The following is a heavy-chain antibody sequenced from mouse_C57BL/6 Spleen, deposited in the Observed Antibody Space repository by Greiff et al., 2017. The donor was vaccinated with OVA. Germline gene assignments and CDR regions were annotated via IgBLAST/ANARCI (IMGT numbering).Heavy chain of an antibody. CDR2: IDPSDSET. CDR1: GYTFTSYW. V-gene: IGHV1-52*01. J-gene: IGHJ1*03. D-gene: IGHD2-4*01. Sequence: QVQLQQPGAELVRPGSSVKLSCKASGYTFTSYWMHWVKQRPIQGLEWIGNIDPSDSETHYNQKFKDKATLTVDKSSSTAYMLLSSLTSEDSAVSYCARGFSYDYYWYFDVWGTGTTVTVSS. CDR3: ARGFSYDYYWYFDV.